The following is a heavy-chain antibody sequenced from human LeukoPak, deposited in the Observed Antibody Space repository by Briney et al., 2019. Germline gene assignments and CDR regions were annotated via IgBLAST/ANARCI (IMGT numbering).Heavy chain of an antibody. D-gene: IGHD3-10*01. CDR1: GGTFSSYA. CDR2: IIPIFGTA. Sequence: SVKVSCKAPGGTFSSYAISWVRQAPGQGLEWMGGIIPIFGTANYAQKFQGRVTITADKSTSTAYMELSSLRSEDTAVYYCARDQYYGSGSYYNGGDYWGQGTLVTVSS. CDR3: ARDQYYGSGSYYNGGDY. J-gene: IGHJ4*02. V-gene: IGHV1-69*06.